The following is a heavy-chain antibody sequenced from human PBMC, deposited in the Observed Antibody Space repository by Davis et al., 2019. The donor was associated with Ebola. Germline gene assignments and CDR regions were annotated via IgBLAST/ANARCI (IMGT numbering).Heavy chain of an antibody. CDR1: GFTFDFYA. CDR2: ISYDGSNK. Sequence: GESLKISCAASGFTFDFYAMSWVRQAPGKGLEWVAVISYDGSNKYYADSVKGRFTISRDNSKNTLYLQMNSLRAEDTAVYYPVTTGFDYWGQGTLVTVSS. J-gene: IGHJ4*02. D-gene: IGHD4-17*01. V-gene: IGHV3-30-3*01. CDR3: VTTGFDY.